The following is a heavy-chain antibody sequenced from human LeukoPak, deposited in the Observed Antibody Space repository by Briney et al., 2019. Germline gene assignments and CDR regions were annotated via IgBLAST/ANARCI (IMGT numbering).Heavy chain of an antibody. J-gene: IGHJ4*02. CDR2: IYYSGST. Sequence: SQTLSLTYTVSGGPISSGGYYWSWIRQHPGKGLERIGYIYYSGSTYYNPSLKSRVTISVDTSKNQFSLKLSSVTAADTAVYYFARAQPGIRYFDWGQGTLVTVSS. CDR1: GGPISSGGYY. V-gene: IGHV4-31*03. D-gene: IGHD3-9*01. CDR3: ARAQPGIRYFD.